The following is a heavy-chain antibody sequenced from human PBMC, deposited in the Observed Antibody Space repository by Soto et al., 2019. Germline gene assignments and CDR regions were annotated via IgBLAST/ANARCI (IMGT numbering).Heavy chain of an antibody. Sequence: GGSLRLSCAASEFTFSNYAMSWVRQAPGKGLEWVSAISSNGGSTYYANSVKGRFTISRDNSKNTLYLQMNSLRAEDTAVYYCAKDRGITMVRGVIITAPDFDAFDIWGQGTMVTVSS. D-gene: IGHD3-10*01. J-gene: IGHJ3*02. V-gene: IGHV3-23*01. CDR2: ISSNGGST. CDR1: EFTFSNYA. CDR3: AKDRGITMVRGVIITAPDFDAFDI.